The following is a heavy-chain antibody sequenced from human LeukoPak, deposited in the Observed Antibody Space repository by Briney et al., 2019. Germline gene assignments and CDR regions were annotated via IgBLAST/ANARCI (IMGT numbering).Heavy chain of an antibody. CDR3: GKRTGTYGFDY. CDR2: ISGSGGNT. V-gene: IGHV3-23*01. Sequence: PWGPLRLSCAASGFTFSSYVMSWVRQAPGKGLEWVSAISGSGGNTYYADSVKGRFPISRDNSKNTLYLQLNSLRADDTAVYYCGKRTGTYGFDYWGQGTLVTVSS. D-gene: IGHD3-16*01. J-gene: IGHJ4*02. CDR1: GFTFSSYV.